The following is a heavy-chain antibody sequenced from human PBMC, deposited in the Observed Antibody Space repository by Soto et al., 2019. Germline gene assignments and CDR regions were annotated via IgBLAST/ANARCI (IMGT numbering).Heavy chain of an antibody. J-gene: IGHJ3*02. Sequence: GGSLRLSCAASGFTFSSYAMHWVRQAPGKGLEWVAVISYDGSNKHYADSVKGRFTISRDNSKNTLYLQMNSLRAEDTAVYYCARSGWYLDAFDIWGQGTMVTVS. D-gene: IGHD6-19*01. V-gene: IGHV3-30-3*01. CDR2: ISYDGSNK. CDR1: GFTFSSYA. CDR3: ARSGWYLDAFDI.